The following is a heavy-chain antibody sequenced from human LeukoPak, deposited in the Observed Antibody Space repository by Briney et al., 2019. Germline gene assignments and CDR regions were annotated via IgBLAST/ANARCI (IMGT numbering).Heavy chain of an antibody. V-gene: IGHV4-39*01. Sequence: PSETLSLTCTVSGGSISSSSYYWGWIRQPPGKGLEWIGSIYYSGSTYYNPSLKSRVTISVDTSKNQFSLKLSSVTAADTAVYYCARVARDYDFWSGYSSTNWFDPWGQGTLVTVSS. CDR1: GGSISSSSYY. CDR3: ARVARDYDFWSGYSSTNWFDP. J-gene: IGHJ5*02. CDR2: IYYSGST. D-gene: IGHD3-3*01.